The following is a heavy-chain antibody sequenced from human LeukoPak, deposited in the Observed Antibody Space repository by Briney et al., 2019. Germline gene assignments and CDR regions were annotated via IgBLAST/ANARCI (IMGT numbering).Heavy chain of an antibody. J-gene: IGHJ4*02. V-gene: IGHV3-21*01. CDR2: ISSSSSYI. D-gene: IGHD2/OR15-2a*01. Sequence: GGALRLSCAASGFTFSSYSMNWVRQAPGKGLEWVSSISSSSSYIYYADSVKGRFTISRDNANNALFLQMKGLRVEDTAVYYCSSQPAVLDLDCWGQGALVTVSS. CDR1: GFTFSSYS. CDR3: SSQPAVLDLDC.